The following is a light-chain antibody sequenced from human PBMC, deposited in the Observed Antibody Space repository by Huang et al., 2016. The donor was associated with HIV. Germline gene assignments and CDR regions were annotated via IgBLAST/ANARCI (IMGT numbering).Light chain of an antibody. V-gene: IGKV1-33*01. CDR2: AAA. CDR1: QDISTY. CDR3: QQYDNLPWT. Sequence: DIQMTQSPSSLSASVGDRVTITCQASQDISTYLNWYQQKPGKAPKVLIYAAANLETGVPSRCSGSGSGTDFTFTISSLQPGDIATYYCQQYDNLPWTFGQGTKVEIK. J-gene: IGKJ1*01.